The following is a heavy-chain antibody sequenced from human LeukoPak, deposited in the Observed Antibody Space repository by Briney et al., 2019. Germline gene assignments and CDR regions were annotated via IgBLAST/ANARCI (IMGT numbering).Heavy chain of an antibody. D-gene: IGHD3-16*01. J-gene: IGHJ4*02. Sequence: GGSLRLSCAASGFTVSGTHMSWVRQAPGQGREWVSGIYTGGTTYYSDPMEGRFTISRDKSKNTLNLQMESLRVEATAVYYCARDQATCGGGLDSWGQGTLVTVSS. CDR3: ARDQATCGGGLDS. CDR1: GFTVSGTH. CDR2: IYTGGTT. V-gene: IGHV3-53*01.